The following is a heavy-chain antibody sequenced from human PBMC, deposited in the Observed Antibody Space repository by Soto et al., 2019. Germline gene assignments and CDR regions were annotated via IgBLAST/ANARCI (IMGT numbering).Heavy chain of an antibody. CDR2: INHSGST. Sequence: QVQLQQWGAGLLKPSETLSLTCAVYGGSFSGYYWSWIRQPPGKGLEWIGEINHSGSTNYNPSLKSRVTISVDTSKNQFSLKLSSVTAADTAVYYCARAQMAAFDYWGQGTLVTVSS. CDR1: GGSFSGYY. V-gene: IGHV4-34*01. CDR3: ARAQMAAFDY. J-gene: IGHJ4*02.